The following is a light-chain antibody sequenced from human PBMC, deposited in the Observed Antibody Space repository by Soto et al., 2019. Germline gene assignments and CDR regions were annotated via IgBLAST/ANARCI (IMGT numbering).Light chain of an antibody. J-gene: IGKJ2*01. V-gene: IGKV3-20*01. CDR3: HQYGISPGT. CDR1: QSVRSNY. Sequence: EIVLTQSPGTLSLSPGERATLSCRASQSVRSNYLAWYQQKPGQAPSLLIYGASTRATGIPDRISGSGSGTDFTLTINRLEPEDFAVYYCHQYGISPGTFGRRTKLEIK. CDR2: GAS.